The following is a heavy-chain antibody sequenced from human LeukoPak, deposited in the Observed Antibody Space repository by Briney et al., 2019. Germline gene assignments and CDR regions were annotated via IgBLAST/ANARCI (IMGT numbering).Heavy chain of an antibody. CDR2: IGYAGSNK. V-gene: IGHV3-30*02. CDR3: AKDPVYMVRGVIITSNWFDP. J-gene: IGHJ5*02. Sequence: GGSLRLSCAASGFTFSNYGMHWVRQAPGKGLEWVTFIGYAGSNKYYAESVKGRFTISRDNSKNTLYLQMNSLRAEDTAVYYCAKDPVYMVRGVIITSNWFDPWGQGTLVTVSS. CDR1: GFTFSNYG. D-gene: IGHD3-10*01.